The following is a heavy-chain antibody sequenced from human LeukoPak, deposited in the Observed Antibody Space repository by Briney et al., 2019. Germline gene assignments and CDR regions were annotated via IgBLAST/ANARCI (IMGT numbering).Heavy chain of an antibody. CDR3: ATVDYYDSSGLDY. Sequence: ASVKISCKVSGYTFTDYYMHWVPQAPGKGLEWMGLVDPEDGETIYAEKFQGRVTITADTSTDTAYMELSSLRSEDTAVYYCATVDYYDSSGLDYWGQGTLVTVSS. CDR1: GYTFTDYY. D-gene: IGHD3-22*01. V-gene: IGHV1-69-2*01. CDR2: VDPEDGET. J-gene: IGHJ4*02.